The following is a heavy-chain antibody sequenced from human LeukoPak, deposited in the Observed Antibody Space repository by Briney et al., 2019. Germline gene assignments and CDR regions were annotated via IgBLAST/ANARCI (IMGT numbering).Heavy chain of an antibody. J-gene: IGHJ4*02. CDR1: GYTFTSYG. CDR3: ARGKAYYDILTGYDYFDY. D-gene: IGHD3-9*01. CDR2: INAGNGNT. V-gene: IGHV1-3*01. Sequence: ASVKVSCKASGYTFTSYGISWVRQAPGQRLEWMGWINAGNGNTKYSQKFQGRVTITRDTSASTAYMELSSLRSEDTAVYYCARGKAYYDILTGYDYFDYWGQGTLVTVSS.